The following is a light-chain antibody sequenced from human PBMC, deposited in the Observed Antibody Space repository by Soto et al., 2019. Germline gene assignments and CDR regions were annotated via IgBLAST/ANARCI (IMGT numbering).Light chain of an antibody. V-gene: IGLV1-44*01. CDR1: SSNVGSYT. CDR2: SGN. Sequence: QAVVTQPPSASRTPGQRVTISCSGSSSNVGSYTVYWYQQLPGTAPKVLIYSGNRRPSGVPARFSGSKSGTSASLAISGLQSEDEADYYCAAWDDSLNGVVFGGGTKVTVL. CDR3: AAWDDSLNGVV. J-gene: IGLJ2*01.